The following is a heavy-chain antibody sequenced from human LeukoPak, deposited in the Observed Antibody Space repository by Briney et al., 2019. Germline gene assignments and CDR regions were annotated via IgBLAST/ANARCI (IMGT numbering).Heavy chain of an antibody. D-gene: IGHD2-15*01. Sequence: SVKDSCKASGGIFSSYGISWVRQAPGQGLEWMGGIIPIFGTANYAQKFQGRVTITADESTSTAYMELSSLRSEDTAVYYCARTGENPPAATLYGMDVWGQGTTVTVSS. CDR3: ARTGENPPAATLYGMDV. J-gene: IGHJ6*02. CDR1: GGIFSSYG. CDR2: IIPIFGTA. V-gene: IGHV1-69*13.